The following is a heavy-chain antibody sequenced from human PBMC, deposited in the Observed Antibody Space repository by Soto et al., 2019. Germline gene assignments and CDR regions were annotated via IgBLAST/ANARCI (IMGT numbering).Heavy chain of an antibody. CDR1: GGTFSSYA. CDR3: AREGIAAHTYFDY. CDR2: IIPIFVTA. D-gene: IGHD6-13*01. V-gene: IGHV1-69*13. Sequence: SVKVSCKASGGTFSSYAISWVRQAPGQGLEWMGGIIPIFVTANYAQKFQGRVTITADESTSTAYMELSSLRSEDTAVYYCAREGIAAHTYFDYWGQGTLVTVSS. J-gene: IGHJ4*02.